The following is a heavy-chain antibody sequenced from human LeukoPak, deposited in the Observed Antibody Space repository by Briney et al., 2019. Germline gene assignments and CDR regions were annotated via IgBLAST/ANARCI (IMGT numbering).Heavy chain of an antibody. J-gene: IGHJ4*02. CDR1: GGSFSGYY. CDR2: INHSGST. D-gene: IGHD3-22*01. V-gene: IGHV4-34*01. Sequence: SETLSLTCAVYGGSFSGYYWSWIRQPPGKGLEWIGEINHSGSTNYNPSLKSRVTISVDTSKNQFSLKLSSVTAADTAVYYCARGYYYDSSGYYTFLGFRPPLFFDYWGQGSLVTVSS. CDR3: ARGYYYDSSGYYTFLGFRPPLFFDY.